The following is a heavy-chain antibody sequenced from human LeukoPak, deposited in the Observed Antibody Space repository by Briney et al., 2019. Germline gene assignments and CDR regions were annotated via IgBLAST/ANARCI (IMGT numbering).Heavy chain of an antibody. Sequence: GESLKISCKGSGYIFTTYWIGWVRQMPGKGLEWMGIIYPGDSDTRYSPSFQGQVTISADKSITTAYLQWSSLKTSDTAMFYCVRLARTAVGTRDYFDYWGQGTLVTVSS. J-gene: IGHJ4*02. CDR2: IYPGDSDT. CDR1: GYIFTTYW. V-gene: IGHV5-51*01. CDR3: VRLARTAVGTRDYFDY. D-gene: IGHD6-13*01.